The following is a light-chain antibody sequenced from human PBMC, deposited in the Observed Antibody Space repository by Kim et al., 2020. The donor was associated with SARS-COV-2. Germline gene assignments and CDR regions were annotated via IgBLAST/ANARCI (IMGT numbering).Light chain of an antibody. J-gene: IGKJ1*01. CDR3: LQHHAYPRT. V-gene: IGKV1-17*01. CDR2: GAS. Sequence: ASLGDRVTIPCRARQGIRNDLGWYQQKPGKAPTRLFYGASPLQSVVPSRFSGSGSGTEFTLTISLLPPEDFVTYYCLQHHAYPRTFGQGTKVEIK. CDR1: QGIRND.